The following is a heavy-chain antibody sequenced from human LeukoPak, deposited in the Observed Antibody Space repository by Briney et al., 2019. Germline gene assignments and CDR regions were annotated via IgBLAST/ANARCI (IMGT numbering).Heavy chain of an antibody. CDR2: ISYDGSNK. J-gene: IGHJ4*02. Sequence: GGSLRLSCAAPGFTFSSYGMHWVRQAPGKGLEWVAVISYDGSNKYYADSVKGRFTISRDNSKNTLYLQMNSLRAEDTAVYYCAARDRIAAADDYWGQGTLVTVSS. CDR1: GFTFSSYG. V-gene: IGHV3-30*03. D-gene: IGHD6-13*01. CDR3: AARDRIAAADDY.